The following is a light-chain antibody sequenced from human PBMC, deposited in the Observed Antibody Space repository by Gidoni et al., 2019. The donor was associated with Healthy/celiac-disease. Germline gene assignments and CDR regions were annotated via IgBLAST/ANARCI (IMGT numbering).Light chain of an antibody. CDR1: QSVSSSY. CDR3: QQYGSSGFT. CDR2: GAS. J-gene: IGKJ3*01. Sequence: EIVFTQSPGTLSLSPVERATLSCRASQSVSSSYLAWYQQKPGQAPRLLIYGASSRATGIPDRFSGSGSGTDFTLTISRLEPEDFAVYYCQQYGSSGFTFGPGTKVDIK. V-gene: IGKV3-20*01.